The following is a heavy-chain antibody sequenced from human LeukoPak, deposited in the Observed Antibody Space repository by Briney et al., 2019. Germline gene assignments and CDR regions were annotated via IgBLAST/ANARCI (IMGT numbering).Heavy chain of an antibody. J-gene: IGHJ4*02. CDR3: ARGEDDILTGYYNVVFDY. Sequence: ASVKVSCKASGYTFTGYCMHWVRQAPGQGLEWMGWINPNSGGTNYAQKFQGRVTMTRDTSISTAYMELSRPRSDDTAVYYCARGEDDILTGYYNVVFDYWGQGTLVTVSS. D-gene: IGHD3-9*01. CDR1: GYTFTGYC. CDR2: INPNSGGT. V-gene: IGHV1-2*02.